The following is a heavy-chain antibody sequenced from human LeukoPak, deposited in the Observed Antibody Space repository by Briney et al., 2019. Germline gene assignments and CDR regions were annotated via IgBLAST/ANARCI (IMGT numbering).Heavy chain of an antibody. CDR1: GFPLSSYA. CDR2: TSSSDPGT. D-gene: IGHD3-22*01. CDR3: ARGGIYYDLDY. V-gene: IGHV3-23*01. Sequence: GGSLRLSCAASGFPLSSYAMSWVRQGPGKGLEWVAATSSSDPGTYHADSVRGRFTISRDNSKNTLYLQMNSLRAEDTAIYYCARGGIYYDLDYWGQGTLVTVSS. J-gene: IGHJ4*02.